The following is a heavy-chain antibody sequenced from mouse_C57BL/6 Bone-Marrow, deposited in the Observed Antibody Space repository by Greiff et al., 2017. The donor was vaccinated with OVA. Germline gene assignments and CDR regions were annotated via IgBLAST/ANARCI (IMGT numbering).Heavy chain of an antibody. Sequence: VQLQQPGAELVMPGASVKLSCKASGYTFTSYWMHWVKQRPGQGLEWIGETAPSDSYTNYNQKFKGKSTLTVDKSSSTAYMQLSSLTCEDSAVYYCATYGSESLYAMDYWGQGTAVAGSS. J-gene: IGHJ4*01. CDR2: TAPSDSYT. V-gene: IGHV1-69*01. CDR3: ATYGSESLYAMDY. CDR1: GYTFTSYW. D-gene: IGHD1-1*01.